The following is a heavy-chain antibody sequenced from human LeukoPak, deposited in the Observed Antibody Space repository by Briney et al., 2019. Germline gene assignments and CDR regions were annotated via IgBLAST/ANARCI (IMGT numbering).Heavy chain of an antibody. Sequence: SETLSLTCAVYGGSFSGYYWSWIRQPPGKGLEWIGEINHSGSTNYNPSLKSRVTISVDTSKNQFSLKPSSVTAADTAVYYCARGPGGGYSYGNFDYWGQGTLVTVSS. CDR2: INHSGST. D-gene: IGHD5-18*01. J-gene: IGHJ4*02. V-gene: IGHV4-34*01. CDR3: ARGPGGGYSYGNFDY. CDR1: GGSFSGYY.